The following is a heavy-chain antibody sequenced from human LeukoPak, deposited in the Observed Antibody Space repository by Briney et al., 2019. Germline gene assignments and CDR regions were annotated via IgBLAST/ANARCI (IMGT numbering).Heavy chain of an antibody. CDR3: ARASTSRGYSYGFDY. CDR1: GFTFSSYS. Sequence: GGSLRLSCAASGFTFSSYSMNWVRQAPGKGLEWISYISGHSSTIYFADSVKGRFTISRDNARNSLYLQMNSLRAEDTAVYYCARASTSRGYSYGFDYWGQGTLVTVSS. D-gene: IGHD5-18*01. V-gene: IGHV3-48*01. CDR2: ISGHSSTI. J-gene: IGHJ4*02.